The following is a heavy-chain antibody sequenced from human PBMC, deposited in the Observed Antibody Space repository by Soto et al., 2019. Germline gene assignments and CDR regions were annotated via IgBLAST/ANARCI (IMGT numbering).Heavy chain of an antibody. Sequence: EVQLLESGGGLVQPGGSLRLSCADSGFTFSSYAMSWVRQAPGKGLEWVSAISGSGGSTYYADSVKGRFTISRDNSKNTLYLQMNSLIAEDTAVYYCAKGADDYGDHLPCDYWGQGTLVTVSS. CDR2: ISGSGGST. D-gene: IGHD4-17*01. CDR3: AKGADDYGDHLPCDY. CDR1: GFTFSSYA. J-gene: IGHJ4*02. V-gene: IGHV3-23*01.